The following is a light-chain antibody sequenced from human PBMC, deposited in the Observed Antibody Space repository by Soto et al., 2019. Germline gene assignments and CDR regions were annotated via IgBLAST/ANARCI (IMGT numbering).Light chain of an antibody. CDR1: TSDVGTFGL. J-gene: IGLJ1*01. Sequence: QSALAQPASVSGSPGQSITISCSGTTSDVGTFGLVSWFQQHPGKAPKLMIYGGSKRPAGVSKRFSGSKSGDTASLTISGLQAEDEADYYCSSYAGSTTFYVFGTGTRSPS. CDR3: SSYAGSTTFYV. CDR2: GGS. V-gene: IGLV2-23*01.